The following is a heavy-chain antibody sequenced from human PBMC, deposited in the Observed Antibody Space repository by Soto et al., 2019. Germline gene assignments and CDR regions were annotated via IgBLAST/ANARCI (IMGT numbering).Heavy chain of an antibody. J-gene: IGHJ5*02. CDR3: AKDGSYYHLNWFDP. CDR2: ISGSGGST. V-gene: IGHV3-23*01. Sequence: GGSLRLSCAASGFTFSSYAMSWVRQAPGKGLEWVSAISGSGGSTYYADSVKGRFTTSRDNSKNTLYLQMNSLRAEDTVVYYCAKDGSYYHLNWFDPWGQGTLVTVSS. CDR1: GFTFSSYA. D-gene: IGHD3-10*01.